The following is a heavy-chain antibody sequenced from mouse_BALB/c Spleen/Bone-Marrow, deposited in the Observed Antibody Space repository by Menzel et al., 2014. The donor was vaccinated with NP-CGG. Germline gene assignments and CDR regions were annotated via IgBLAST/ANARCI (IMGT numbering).Heavy chain of an antibody. Sequence: EVQGVESGGGLVKPGGSLKLSCAASGFTFSSYAMSWVRQTPEKRLEWVATISSGGSYTYYPDSVKGRFTISRDNAKNTLYLQMSSLRSEDTAMYYCARSGVCGYYFGDQGTTLTVSS. V-gene: IGHV5-9-3*01. CDR1: GFTFSSYA. D-gene: IGHD2-3*01. J-gene: IGHJ2*01. CDR3: ARSGVCGYYF. CDR2: ISSGGSYT.